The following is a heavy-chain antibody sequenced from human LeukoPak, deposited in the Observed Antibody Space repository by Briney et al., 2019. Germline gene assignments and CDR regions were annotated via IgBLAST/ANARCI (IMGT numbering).Heavy chain of an antibody. CDR2: IKSKTDGGTT. J-gene: IGHJ4*02. CDR3: TTTMIVVVTDFDY. CDR1: GFTFSNAW. Sequence: GGSLRLSCAASGFTFSNAWMSWVRQAPGKGLEWVGRIKSKTDGGTTDYAAPVKGRFTISRDDSKNTLYLQMNSPKTEDTAVYYCTTTMIVVVTDFDYWGQGTLVTVSS. V-gene: IGHV3-15*01. D-gene: IGHD3-22*01.